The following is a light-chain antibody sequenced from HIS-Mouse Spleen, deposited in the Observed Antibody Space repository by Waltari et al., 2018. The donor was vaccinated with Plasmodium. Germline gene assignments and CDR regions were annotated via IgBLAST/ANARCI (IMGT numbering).Light chain of an antibody. J-gene: IGKJ4*01. Sequence: AIRMTQSPSSFSASTGDRVTITCRASPGNSSYLAWYQQKPGKAPKLLIYAASTFQSGVPSRFSGSGSGTDFTLTISCLQSEDFATYYCQQYYSYPLTFGGGTKVEIK. CDR3: QQYYSYPLT. V-gene: IGKV1-8*01. CDR1: PGNSSY. CDR2: AAS.